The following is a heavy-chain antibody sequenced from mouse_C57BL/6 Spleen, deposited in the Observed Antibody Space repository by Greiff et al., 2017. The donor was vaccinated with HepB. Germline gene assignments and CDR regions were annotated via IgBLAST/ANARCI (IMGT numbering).Heavy chain of an antibody. V-gene: IGHV5-17*01. CDR1: GFTFSDYG. D-gene: IGHD1-1*01. CDR3: ARPDYYGSSYGFDY. J-gene: IGHJ2*01. CDR2: ISSGSSTI. Sequence: EVHLVESGGGLVKPGGSLKLSCAASGFTFSDYGMHWVRQAPEKGLEWVAYISSGSSTIYYADTVKGRFTISRDNAKNTLFLQMTSLRSEDTAMYYCARPDYYGSSYGFDYWGQGTTLTVSS.